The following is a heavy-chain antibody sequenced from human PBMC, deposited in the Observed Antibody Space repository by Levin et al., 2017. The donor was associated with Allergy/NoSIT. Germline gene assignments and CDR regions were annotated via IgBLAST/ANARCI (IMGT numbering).Heavy chain of an antibody. CDR1: GYTFRSYW. CDR2: IYLMDSDT. J-gene: IGHJ6*02. Sequence: GGSLRLSCKGSGYTFRSYWIAWVRQMPGKGLEWMGVIYLMDSDTRYSPSFHGQLTISADKSSTTAYLEWTALKAADNAIYNCATATAASNGFDGMDVWGQGSAVTVSS. D-gene: IGHD6-13*01. V-gene: IGHV5-51*01. CDR3: ATATAASNGFDGMDV.